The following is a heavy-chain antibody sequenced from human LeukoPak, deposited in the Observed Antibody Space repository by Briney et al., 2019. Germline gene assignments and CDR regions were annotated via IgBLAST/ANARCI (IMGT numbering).Heavy chain of an antibody. CDR1: GGXITNSDW. Sequence: SGTLSLTCAVSGGXITNSDWWTWVRQPPGKGLEWIGEAFHSGSTNYNPSLQSRVTMSVDKSKNQFSLKLRSVTAADTAVYYCARVYGATLSLLDYWGQGTLVTVSS. D-gene: IGHD4/OR15-4a*01. CDR3: ARVYGATLSLLDY. V-gene: IGHV4-4*02. CDR2: AFHSGST. J-gene: IGHJ4*02.